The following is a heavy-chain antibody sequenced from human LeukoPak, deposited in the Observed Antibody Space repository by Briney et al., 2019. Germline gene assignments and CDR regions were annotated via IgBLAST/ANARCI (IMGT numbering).Heavy chain of an antibody. CDR1: GFTFSSYA. D-gene: IGHD6-13*01. Sequence: GGSLRLSCAASGFTFSSYAMSWVRQAPGKGLEWVSAISGSGGSTYNADSVKGRFTISRDNYKNTLYLQMNSLRAEDTAVYYCAKVSSSWYWAFDYWGQGTLVTVSS. V-gene: IGHV3-23*01. CDR2: ISGSGGST. CDR3: AKVSSSWYWAFDY. J-gene: IGHJ4*02.